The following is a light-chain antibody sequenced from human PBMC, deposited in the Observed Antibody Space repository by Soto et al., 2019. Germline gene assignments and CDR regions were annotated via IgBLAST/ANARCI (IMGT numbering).Light chain of an antibody. CDR2: DAS. J-gene: IGKJ5*01. CDR1: HSVRSGR. Sequence: EIVLTQSPDTLSLSPGGRATLSGRSIHSVRSGRLAWYQQKPGQAPRLVIFDASNRASGIPVRFSGSGSGTDFTLTITRLEPEDFAVYYCQEYDDSPPITFGLGTRLEIK. CDR3: QEYDDSPPIT. V-gene: IGKV3-20*01.